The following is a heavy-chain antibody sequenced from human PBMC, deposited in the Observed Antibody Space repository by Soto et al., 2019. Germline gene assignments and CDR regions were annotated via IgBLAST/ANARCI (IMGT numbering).Heavy chain of an antibody. Sequence: QITLKESGPTLVKPTQTLTLTCTFSGFSLSTSGVGVGWIRQPPGKALEWLALIYRDDDKRYSPSLKSRLTITKNLALNPXVLTMTNMDPVDTATYYCAHSLSLPYDRLAVDFDLWGRGTLVTVSS. CDR3: AHSLSLPYDRLAVDFDL. J-gene: IGHJ2*01. V-gene: IGHV2-5*02. D-gene: IGHD3-22*01. CDR1: GFSLSTSGVG. CDR2: IYRDDDK.